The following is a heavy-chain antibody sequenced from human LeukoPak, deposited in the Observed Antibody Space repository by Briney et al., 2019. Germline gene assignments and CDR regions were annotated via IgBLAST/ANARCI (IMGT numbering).Heavy chain of an antibody. CDR3: ARDLPYSSSWESIDY. CDR1: GYTFTSYG. Sequence: ASVKVSCKASGYTFTSYGIIWVRQAPGQGLEWMGWISTYNGNTNYAQKIQGRVTMTTDTSTSTAYMELRSLRSDDTAVYYCARDLPYSSSWESIDYWGQGTLVTVSS. CDR2: ISTYNGNT. V-gene: IGHV1-18*01. J-gene: IGHJ4*02. D-gene: IGHD6-13*01.